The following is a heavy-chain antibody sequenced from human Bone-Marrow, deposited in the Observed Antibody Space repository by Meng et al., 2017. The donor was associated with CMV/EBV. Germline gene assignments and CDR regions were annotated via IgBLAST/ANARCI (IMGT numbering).Heavy chain of an antibody. D-gene: IGHD1-26*01. CDR3: ARDGVVGATTSYYGMDV. V-gene: IGHV3-13*01. J-gene: IGHJ6*02. CDR1: GFTFSSYD. Sequence: GESLKISCAASGFTFSSYDMHWVRQATGKGLEWVSAIGTAGDTYYPGSVKGRFTISRDNAKNSLYLQMNSLRAEDTAVYYCARDGVVGATTSYYGMDVWGQGTTVTVSS. CDR2: IGTAGDT.